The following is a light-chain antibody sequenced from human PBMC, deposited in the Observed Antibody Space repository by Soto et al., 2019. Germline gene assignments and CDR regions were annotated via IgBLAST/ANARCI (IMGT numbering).Light chain of an antibody. CDR3: SSYAGSNRFE. Sequence: QSALTQPPSASGSPGQSVTISCTGTSSDVGGYNYVSWYQQHQGKAPKLIIYEVNKRPSGVPDRFSGSKSGNTASLTVSGLQAEDEADYYCSSYAGSNRFEVGGGTKLTVL. V-gene: IGLV2-8*01. CDR2: EVN. CDR1: SSDVGGYNY. J-gene: IGLJ2*01.